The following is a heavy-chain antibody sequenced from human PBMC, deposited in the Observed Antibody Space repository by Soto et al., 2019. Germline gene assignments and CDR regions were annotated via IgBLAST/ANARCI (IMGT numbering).Heavy chain of an antibody. J-gene: IGHJ5*02. Sequence: SEPQSLTCTASGGSLSSYYWTRLRQSPGKGLEWIGYVSSTGSTNYNPSLKSRLTMSLDTSTNEVSLSLTSVTAADAAVYFCARFSPPRKSYDSNPGWFDPWGQGIMVT. CDR1: GGSLSSYY. CDR3: ARFSPPRKSYDSNPGWFDP. V-gene: IGHV4-59*01. D-gene: IGHD3-22*01. CDR2: VSSTGST.